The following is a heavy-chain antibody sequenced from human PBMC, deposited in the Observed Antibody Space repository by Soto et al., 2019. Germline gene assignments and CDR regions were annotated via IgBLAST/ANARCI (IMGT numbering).Heavy chain of an antibody. V-gene: IGHV4-30-2*01. CDR3: AXXPXXDYGYGMDV. J-gene: IGHJ6*02. CDR2: IYHSGFT. Sequence: QLQLQESGSGLVKPSQTLSLTCAVSGGSISSGGYSWSWIRQPPGKGLEWIGYIYHSGFTYNNPSVKRRVTISVDRSKNQFSLKLTSVTAADTAVYYCAXXPXXDYGYGMDVWGHGPPVTVSS. CDR1: GGSISSGGYS.